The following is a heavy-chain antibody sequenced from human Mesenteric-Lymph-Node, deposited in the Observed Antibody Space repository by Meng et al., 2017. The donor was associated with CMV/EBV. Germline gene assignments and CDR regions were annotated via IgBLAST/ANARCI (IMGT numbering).Heavy chain of an antibody. Sequence: GESLKISCAASGFTFSLYEMNWVRQAPGKGLEWISYISTNGSNIYYADSVKGRFTISRDNAKNSLYLQMNSLRAEDTAVYYCARDGNTMVRGGAYYYYYGMDVWGQGTTVTVSS. CDR1: GFTFSLYE. V-gene: IGHV3-48*03. D-gene: IGHD3-10*01. CDR2: ISTNGSNI. J-gene: IGHJ6*02. CDR3: ARDGNTMVRGGAYYYYYGMDV.